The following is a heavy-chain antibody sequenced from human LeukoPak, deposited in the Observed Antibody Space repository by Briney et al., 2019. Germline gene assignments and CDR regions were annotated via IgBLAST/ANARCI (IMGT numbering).Heavy chain of an antibody. CDR1: GGTFSSYT. CDR3: ARAYYDSSGYYPVYYYGMDV. J-gene: IGHJ6*02. CDR2: IIPILGIA. D-gene: IGHD3-22*01. Sequence: SVKVSCKASGGTFSSYTISWVRQAPGQGLEWMGRIIPILGIANYAQKFQGRVTTTADKSTSTAYMELSSLRSEDTAVYYCARAYYDSSGYYPVYYYGMDVWGQGTTVTVSS. V-gene: IGHV1-69*02.